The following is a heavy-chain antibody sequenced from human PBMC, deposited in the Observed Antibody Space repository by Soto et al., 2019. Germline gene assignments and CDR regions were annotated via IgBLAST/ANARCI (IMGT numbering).Heavy chain of an antibody. CDR3: ARGQYYGSGSYLGYYYGMDV. V-gene: IGHV4-34*01. CDR1: GGSFSGYY. J-gene: IGHJ6*02. CDR2: INHSGST. Sequence: SETLSLTCAVYGGSFSGYYWSWIRQPPGKGLEWIGEINHSGSTNYNPSLKSRVTISADTSENQFSLKLSSVTAADTAVYYCARGQYYGSGSYLGYYYGMDVWGQGTTVTVSS. D-gene: IGHD3-10*01.